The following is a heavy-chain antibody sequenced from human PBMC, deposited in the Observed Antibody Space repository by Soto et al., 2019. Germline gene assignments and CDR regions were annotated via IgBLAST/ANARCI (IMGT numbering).Heavy chain of an antibody. CDR3: ATTPPAMSVARAITGTTGDY. J-gene: IGHJ4*02. D-gene: IGHD1-7*01. V-gene: IGHV3-23*01. Sequence: GGSLRLSCAASGFTFSSYAMSWVRQAPGKGLEWVSAISGSGGSTYYADSVKGRFTISRDNSKNTLYLQMNSLRAEDTAVYYCATTPPAMSVARAITGTTGDYWGQGNLVTVSS. CDR2: ISGSGGST. CDR1: GFTFSSYA.